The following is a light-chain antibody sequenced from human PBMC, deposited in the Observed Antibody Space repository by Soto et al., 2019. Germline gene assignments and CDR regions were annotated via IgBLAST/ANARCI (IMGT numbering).Light chain of an antibody. Sequence: EIVLTQSPGTLSLSPLERATLSFISIQSVSSTYLAWYQQKPGQAPRLLIYGASTRATGIPDRFSGSGSGTDFTLTISRLEPEDFAVYYCQQYGSSPPLTFGGGTKVDIK. CDR2: GAS. J-gene: IGKJ4*01. CDR1: QSVSSTY. V-gene: IGKV3-20*01. CDR3: QQYGSSPPLT.